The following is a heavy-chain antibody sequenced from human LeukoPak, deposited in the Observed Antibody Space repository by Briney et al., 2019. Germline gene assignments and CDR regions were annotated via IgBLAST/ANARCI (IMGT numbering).Heavy chain of an antibody. J-gene: IGHJ6*03. D-gene: IGHD6-13*01. CDR3: ARSGSSWFTYNYYYVDV. V-gene: IGHV1-18*01. Sequence: GASVKVSCKASGYTFTSYGISWVRQAPGQGLEWMGWISAYNGNTNYAQKLQGRVTMTTDTSTSTAYMELRSLRSDDTAVYYCARSGSSWFTYNYYYVDVWGKGTTVTISS. CDR2: ISAYNGNT. CDR1: GYTFTSYG.